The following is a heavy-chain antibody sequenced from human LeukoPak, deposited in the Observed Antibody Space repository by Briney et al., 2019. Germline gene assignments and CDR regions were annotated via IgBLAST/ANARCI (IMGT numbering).Heavy chain of an antibody. CDR3: ARDMRPYCSGGSCYGRWDAFDI. CDR1: GFTFSDYY. CDR2: ISSSSSYT. J-gene: IGHJ3*02. D-gene: IGHD2-15*01. Sequence: GGSLRLSCAASGFTFSDYYMSWIRQAPGKGLEWVSYISSSSSYTNYADSVKGRFTISRDNAKNSLYQQMNSLRAEDTAVYYCARDMRPYCSGGSCYGRWDAFDIWGQGTIVTVSS. V-gene: IGHV3-11*06.